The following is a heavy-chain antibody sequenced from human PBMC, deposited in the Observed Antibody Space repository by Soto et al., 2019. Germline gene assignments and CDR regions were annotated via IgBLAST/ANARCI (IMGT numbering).Heavy chain of an antibody. J-gene: IGHJ3*02. CDR3: ARFDVFAAACIFRDTDDAFDI. CDR2: IYPGDSDT. Sequence: PGESLKISCKGSGYSFTSYWIGWVRQMPGKGLEWMGIIYPGDSDTRYSPSFQGQVTISADKSISTAFLQWSSLKASDTAMYYWARFDVFAAACIFRDTDDAFDIWGQGTMVTVSS. V-gene: IGHV5-51*01. CDR1: GYSFTSYW. D-gene: IGHD6-13*01.